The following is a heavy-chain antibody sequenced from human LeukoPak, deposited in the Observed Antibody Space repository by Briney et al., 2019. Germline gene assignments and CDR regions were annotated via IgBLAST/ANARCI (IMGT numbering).Heavy chain of an antibody. J-gene: IGHJ4*02. D-gene: IGHD6-19*01. Sequence: SETLSLTCTVSGGSISSSSYYWGWIRQPPGKGLEWIGSIYYSGGTYYNPSLKSRVTISVDTSKNQFSLKLSSVTAADTAVYYCARSPYSSGWCFDHWGQGTLVTVSS. CDR3: ARSPYSSGWCFDH. CDR1: GGSISSSSYY. V-gene: IGHV4-39*01. CDR2: IYYSGGT.